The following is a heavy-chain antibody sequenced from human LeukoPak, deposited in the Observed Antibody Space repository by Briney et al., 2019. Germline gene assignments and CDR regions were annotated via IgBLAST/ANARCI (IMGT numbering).Heavy chain of an antibody. V-gene: IGHV4-59*01. CDR3: ARVITIFGVARGYDAFDI. CDR2: IYYSGST. CDR1: GGSISSYY. Sequence: SETLSLTCTVSGGSISSYYWSWIRQPPGKGLEWIGYIYYSGSTNYSPSLKSRVTISVDTSKNQFSLKLSSVTAADTAVYYCARVITIFGVARGYDAFDIWGQGTMVTVSS. D-gene: IGHD3-3*01. J-gene: IGHJ3*02.